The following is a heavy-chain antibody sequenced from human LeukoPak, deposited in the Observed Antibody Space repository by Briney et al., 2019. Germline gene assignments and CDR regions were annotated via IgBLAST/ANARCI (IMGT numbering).Heavy chain of an antibody. CDR2: IYHTGST. CDR1: GGSITTTNW. J-gene: IGHJ4*02. D-gene: IGHD4-17*01. Sequence: SETLSLTCGVSGGSITTTNWWGWVRQPPGKGLEWIGEIYHTGSTYYSPSLKSRVTISLDESKNQFSLNLSSVTAADTAVYYCARRGDYGDYPFDYWGQGTLVTVSS. CDR3: ARRGDYGDYPFDY. V-gene: IGHV4-4*02.